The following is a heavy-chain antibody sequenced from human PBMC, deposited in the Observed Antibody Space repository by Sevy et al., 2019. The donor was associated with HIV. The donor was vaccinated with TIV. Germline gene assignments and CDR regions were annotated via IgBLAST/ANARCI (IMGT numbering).Heavy chain of an antibody. D-gene: IGHD3-3*01. Sequence: SETLSLTCTVSGGSISSSSYYWNWIRQSPGKGLEWIGSIYYTGSTYYKPSLKSRVTISKDTSKNQFSLKLTSVTAADTAVYYCARPEGLQLNYAMDVWGQGTTVTVSS. CDR2: IYYTGST. CDR1: GGSISSSSYY. J-gene: IGHJ6*02. V-gene: IGHV4-39*01. CDR3: ARPEGLQLNYAMDV.